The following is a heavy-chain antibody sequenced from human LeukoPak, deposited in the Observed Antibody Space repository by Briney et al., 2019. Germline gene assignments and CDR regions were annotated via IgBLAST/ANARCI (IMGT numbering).Heavy chain of an antibody. J-gene: IGHJ6*03. CDR2: INPNSGGT. Sequence: ASVKVSCKASGYTFTGYYMHWVRQAPGQGLEWMGWINPNSGGTNYAQKFQGRVTMTRDTSISTAYMELSRLRSDDTAVYYCATGGYCSGGSCYRSNYYYYYYMDVWGKGTTVTVSS. D-gene: IGHD2-15*01. V-gene: IGHV1-2*02. CDR1: GYTFTGYY. CDR3: ATGGYCSGGSCYRSNYYYYYYMDV.